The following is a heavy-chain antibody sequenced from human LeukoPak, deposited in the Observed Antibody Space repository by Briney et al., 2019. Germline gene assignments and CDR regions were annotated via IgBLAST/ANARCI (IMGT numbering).Heavy chain of an antibody. CDR1: GGTFSSYA. CDR2: IIPIFGTA. CDR3: ARAGGYCSGGSCYWFGP. J-gene: IGHJ5*02. D-gene: IGHD2-15*01. Sequence: ASVKVSCKASGGTFSSYAISWVRQAPGQGLEWMGGIIPIFGTANYAQKFQGRVTITTDESTSTAYMELSSLRSEDTAVYYCARAGGYCSGGSCYWFGPWGQGTLVTVSS. V-gene: IGHV1-69*05.